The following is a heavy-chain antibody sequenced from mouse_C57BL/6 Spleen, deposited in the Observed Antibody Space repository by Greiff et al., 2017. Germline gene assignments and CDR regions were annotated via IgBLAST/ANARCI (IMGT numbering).Heavy chain of an antibody. V-gene: IGHV5-17*01. J-gene: IGHJ2*01. D-gene: IGHD4-1*01. CDR2: ISSGSSTI. CDR1: GFTFSDYG. Sequence: DVKLQESGGGLVKPGGSLKLSCAASGFTFSDYGMHWVRQAPEKGLEWVAYISSGSSTIYYADTVKGRFTISRDNAKNTLFLQMTSLRSEDTAMYYCARGPPDWGNFDYWGQGTTLTVSS. CDR3: ARGPPDWGNFDY.